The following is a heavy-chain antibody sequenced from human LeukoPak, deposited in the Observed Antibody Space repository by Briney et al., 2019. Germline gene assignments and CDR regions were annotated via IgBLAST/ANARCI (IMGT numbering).Heavy chain of an antibody. J-gene: IGHJ3*02. V-gene: IGHV4-61*02. D-gene: IGHD2-2*01. Sequence: SETLSLTCTVSGGSITNLNYYWTWIRQPAGKRLEWIGRIYTSGGTSYSPSLKSRVTMSVDKSKNQISLNLASLTAADTALYYCAGRGSSSGTFDIWGPGTFVTVSS. CDR3: AGRGSSSGTFDI. CDR1: GGSITNLNYY. CDR2: IYTSGGT.